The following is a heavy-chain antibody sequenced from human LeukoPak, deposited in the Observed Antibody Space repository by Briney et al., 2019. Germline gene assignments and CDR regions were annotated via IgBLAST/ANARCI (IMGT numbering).Heavy chain of an antibody. D-gene: IGHD2-2*02. V-gene: IGHV4-34*01. Sequence: SETLSLTCAVYGGSFSGYYWSWIRQPPGKGLEWIGEINHSGSTNYNPSLKSRVTISVDTSKNQFSLKLSSVTAADTAVYYCARDLGGYCSSTSCYTFDYWGQGTLVTVSS. J-gene: IGHJ4*02. CDR2: INHSGST. CDR3: ARDLGGYCSSTSCYTFDY. CDR1: GGSFSGYY.